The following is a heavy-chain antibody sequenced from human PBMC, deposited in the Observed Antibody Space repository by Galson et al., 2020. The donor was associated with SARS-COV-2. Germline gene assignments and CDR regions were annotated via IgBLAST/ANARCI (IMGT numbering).Heavy chain of an antibody. J-gene: IGHJ4*02. CDR2: ISSDGRNT. V-gene: IGHV3-30*04. Sequence: SLRLSCATSGFSFSYYAMHWVRQVPGKGLVWVAMISSDGRNTNYAESAKGRFSISRDNSQNTLILQMDSLRPEDTGVYYCARDPYNYGVEYFDLWGKGTLVTVSS. CDR1: GFSFSYYA. CDR3: ARDPYNYGVEYFDL. D-gene: IGHD3-16*01.